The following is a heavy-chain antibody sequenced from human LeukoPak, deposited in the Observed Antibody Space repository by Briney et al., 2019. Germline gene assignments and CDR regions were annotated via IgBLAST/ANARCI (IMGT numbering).Heavy chain of an antibody. CDR1: GFTFSSYA. CDR2: ISYDGSNK. D-gene: IGHD5-18*01. V-gene: IGHV3-30-3*01. Sequence: GGSLRLSCAASGFTFSSYAMHWVRQAPGKGLEWVAVISYDGSNKYYADSVKGRFTISRDNSKNTLYLQMNSLRAEDTAVYYCARVSYGQGYYNYYGMDVWGQGTTVTVSS. J-gene: IGHJ6*02. CDR3: ARVSYGQGYYNYYGMDV.